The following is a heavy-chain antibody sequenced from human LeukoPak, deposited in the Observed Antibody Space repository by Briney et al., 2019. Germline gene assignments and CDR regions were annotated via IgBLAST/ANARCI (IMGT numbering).Heavy chain of an antibody. Sequence: PSETLSLTCTVSGGSISSYYWSWIRQPAGKGLEWIGRIYISESTNYNPSLKSRVIMPVDTSRNHFSLKLSSVTAADTAVYYCARDNDYLNWFDPWGQGILVTVSS. CDR2: IYISEST. CDR3: ARDNDYLNWFDP. J-gene: IGHJ5*02. CDR1: GGSISSYY. D-gene: IGHD4-11*01. V-gene: IGHV4-4*07.